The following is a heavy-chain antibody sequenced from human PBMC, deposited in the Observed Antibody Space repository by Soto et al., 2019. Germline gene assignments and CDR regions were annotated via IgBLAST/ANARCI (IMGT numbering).Heavy chain of an antibody. J-gene: IGHJ6*02. CDR2: TYYRSKWYN. Sequence: SQTLSLTCAISGDSVSGNSAAWNWIRQSPSRGLEWLGRTYYRSKWYNDYAVSVKSRITINPDTSKNQLSLQLNSVTPEDTAVYYRARQRSSNYYCGLDVWGQGTTVPVSS. V-gene: IGHV6-1*01. CDR1: GDSVSGNSAA. CDR3: ARQRSSNYYCGLDV.